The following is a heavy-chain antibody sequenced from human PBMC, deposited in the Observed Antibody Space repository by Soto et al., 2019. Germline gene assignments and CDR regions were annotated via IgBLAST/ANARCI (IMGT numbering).Heavy chain of an antibody. Sequence: QVQLVQSGAEVKKPGSSVKVSCKASGGAFSSYTISWVRQAPGQGLEWMGRIIPILGIANYAQKFQGRVTITADKSTSTAYMELSSLRSEDTAVYYCARLVDTADFDYWGQGTLVTVSS. V-gene: IGHV1-69*02. CDR1: GGAFSSYT. CDR3: ARLVDTADFDY. J-gene: IGHJ4*02. D-gene: IGHD5-18*01. CDR2: IIPILGIA.